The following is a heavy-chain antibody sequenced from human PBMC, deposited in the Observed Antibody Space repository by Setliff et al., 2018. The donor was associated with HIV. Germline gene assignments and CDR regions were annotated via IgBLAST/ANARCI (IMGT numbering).Heavy chain of an antibody. Sequence: ASVKVSCKASGGTFSSYAISWVRQAPGQGLEWMGGIIPIFGTTDYAQKFQGRVTITADEWTSTAYMELSSLRSEDTAVYYCARDPSIAVAGAAVWGQGTTVTVSS. CDR1: GGTFSSYA. CDR3: ARDPSIAVAGAAV. D-gene: IGHD6-19*01. J-gene: IGHJ6*02. CDR2: IIPIFGTT. V-gene: IGHV1-69*13.